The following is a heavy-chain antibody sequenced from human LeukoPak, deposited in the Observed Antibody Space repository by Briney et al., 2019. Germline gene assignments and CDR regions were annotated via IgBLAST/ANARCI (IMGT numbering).Heavy chain of an antibody. V-gene: IGHV1-8*01. J-gene: IGHJ4*02. Sequence: ASVKVSCKASGYTFTSYDINWVRQATGQGLEWMGWMNPNSGNTGYAQKFQGRVTITTDESTSTAYMELSSLRSEDTAVYYCARDRGDYYDSSGLIANWGQGTLVTVSS. D-gene: IGHD3-22*01. CDR1: GYTFTSYD. CDR3: ARDRGDYYDSSGLIAN. CDR2: MNPNSGNT.